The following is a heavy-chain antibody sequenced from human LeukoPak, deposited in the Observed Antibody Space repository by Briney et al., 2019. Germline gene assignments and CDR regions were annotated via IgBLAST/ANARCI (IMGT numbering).Heavy chain of an antibody. J-gene: IGHJ3*02. Sequence: ASVKVSCKVSGYTLTELSMHWVRQAPGKGLEWMGGFDPEDGETIYAQKFQGRVTMTRDTSTSTVYMELSSLRSEDTAVYYCARFAEMGAFDIWGQGTMVTVSS. CDR2: FDPEDGET. D-gene: IGHD3-10*01. V-gene: IGHV1-24*01. CDR3: ARFAEMGAFDI. CDR1: GYTLTELS.